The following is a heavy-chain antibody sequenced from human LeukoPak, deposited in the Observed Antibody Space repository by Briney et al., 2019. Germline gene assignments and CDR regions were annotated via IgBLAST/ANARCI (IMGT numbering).Heavy chain of an antibody. Sequence: SETLSLTCTVSGGSISSYYWSWIRRPAAKGLEWIGRIYTSGSTNYNPSLKSRVTMSVDTSKNQFSLKLSSVTAADTAVYYCARGATKNTFDYWGQGTLVTVSS. CDR1: GGSISSYY. J-gene: IGHJ4*02. CDR3: ARGATKNTFDY. V-gene: IGHV4-4*07. CDR2: IYTSGST. D-gene: IGHD5-12*01.